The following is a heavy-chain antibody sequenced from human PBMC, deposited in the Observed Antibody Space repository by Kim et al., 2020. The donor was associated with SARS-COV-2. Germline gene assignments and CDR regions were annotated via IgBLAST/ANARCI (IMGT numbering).Heavy chain of an antibody. D-gene: IGHD3-9*01. V-gene: IGHV3-48*03. CDR1: GFTFSSYE. CDR2: ISSSGSTI. CDR3: ARPPPDTYYDILTGYSGSWGYFDL. J-gene: IGHJ2*01. Sequence: GGSLRLSCAASGFTFSSYEMNWVRQAPGKGLEWVSYISSSGSTIYYADSVKGRFTISRDNAKNSLYLQMNSLRAEDTAVYYCARPPPDTYYDILTGYSGSWGYFDLWGRGTLVTVSS.